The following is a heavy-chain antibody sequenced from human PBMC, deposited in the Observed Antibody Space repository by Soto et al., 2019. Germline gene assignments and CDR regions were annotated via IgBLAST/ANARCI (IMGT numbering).Heavy chain of an antibody. Sequence: GGSLRLSCTASGFTLGDYAMSWFRQAPGKGLEWVGFIRSKAYGGTTEYAASVKGRFTISRDDSKSIAYLQMNSLKTEDTAVYYCTRDLAYIVATEETPNNWFGPWGQGTRVTVAS. CDR3: TRDLAYIVATEETPNNWFGP. CDR1: GFTLGDYA. CDR2: IRSKAYGGTT. V-gene: IGHV3-49*03. D-gene: IGHD5-12*01. J-gene: IGHJ5*02.